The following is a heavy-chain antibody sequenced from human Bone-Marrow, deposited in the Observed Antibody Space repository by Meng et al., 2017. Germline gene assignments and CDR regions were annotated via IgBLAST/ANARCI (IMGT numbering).Heavy chain of an antibody. D-gene: IGHD5-18*01. V-gene: IGHV3-30*01. J-gene: IGHJ4*02. CDR1: GFTFSSYA. Sequence: LSLTCAASGFTFSSYAMHWVRQAPGKGLEWVAVLSYDGSNKYYADSVKGRFTISRDNSKNTLYLQMNSLRAEDTAVYYCARVEVLKSYGFAATVGYWGQGTLVTVSS. CDR2: LSYDGSNK. CDR3: ARVEVLKSYGFAATVGY.